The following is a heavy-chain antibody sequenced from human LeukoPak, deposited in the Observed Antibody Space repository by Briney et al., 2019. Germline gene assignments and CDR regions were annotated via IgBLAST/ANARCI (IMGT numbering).Heavy chain of an antibody. D-gene: IGHD6-19*01. CDR2: INSGGSST. CDR3: ASQFWWAAVAGTTLDY. J-gene: IGHJ4*02. Sequence: PGGSLRLSCAASGFTFSSYWVHWVRQAPGKGLEWLSRINSGGSSTNYADSVKGRFTISRDNAKISLYLQMNSLTAEDTAVYYCASQFWWAAVAGTTLDYWGQGTLVTVSS. V-gene: IGHV3-74*01. CDR1: GFTFSSYW.